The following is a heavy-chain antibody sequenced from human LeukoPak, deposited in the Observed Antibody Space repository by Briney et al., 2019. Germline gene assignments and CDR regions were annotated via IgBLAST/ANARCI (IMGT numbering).Heavy chain of an antibody. D-gene: IGHD3-10*01. CDR3: AKWWVRGYDMDV. V-gene: IGHV3-23*01. CDR1: GFTFNRYA. Sequence: GSLRLSCAASGFTFNRYAMSSVRQAPGQGLEWVSAISGSGGSTYYASSVKGRFTISRDNSKNTLYLQMNSLRAEDTAVYYCAKWWVRGYDMDVWGQGTTVTVSS. J-gene: IGHJ6*02. CDR2: ISGSGGST.